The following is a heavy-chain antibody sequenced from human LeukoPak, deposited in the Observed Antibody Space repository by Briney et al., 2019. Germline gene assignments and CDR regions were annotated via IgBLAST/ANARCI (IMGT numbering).Heavy chain of an antibody. CDR2: MFSGGTP. D-gene: IGHD6-19*01. V-gene: IGHV3-53*01. J-gene: IGHJ3*02. CDR1: GFTVSSSH. Sequence: GGSLRLSCAASGFTVSSSHMSWVRHAPWKGLEWVSVMFSGGTPYYADSVKGRCTISRDNSKNTLFLQMSSLRAEDTAVYYCTRGISSGSAFDIWGQGTMVPVPS. CDR3: TRGISSGSAFDI.